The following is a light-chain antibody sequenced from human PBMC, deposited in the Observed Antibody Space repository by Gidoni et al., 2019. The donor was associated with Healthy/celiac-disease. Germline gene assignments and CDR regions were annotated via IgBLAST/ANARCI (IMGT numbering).Light chain of an antibody. Sequence: QSALPQPASVSGSPGLSITISCTGTSSDFGGYNYVSWYQQHPGKAPKRMIYDVSNRPSCVSNRFSGSTSGYTASLTISGLQAEDEADYYCSSYTSSSTYVFGTGTKITVL. J-gene: IGLJ1*01. CDR3: SSYTSSSTYV. CDR2: DVS. CDR1: SSDFGGYNY. V-gene: IGLV2-14*01.